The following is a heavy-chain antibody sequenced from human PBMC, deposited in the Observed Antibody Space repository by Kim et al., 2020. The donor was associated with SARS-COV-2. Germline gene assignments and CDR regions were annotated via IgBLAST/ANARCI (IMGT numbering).Heavy chain of an antibody. V-gene: IGHV4-59*09. D-gene: IGHD6-13*01. Sequence: NYNPSLKSRVTISVDTSKNQFSLKLSSVTAADTAVYYCARGSSSYSPFDYWGQGTLVTVSS. CDR3: ARGSSSYSPFDY. J-gene: IGHJ4*02.